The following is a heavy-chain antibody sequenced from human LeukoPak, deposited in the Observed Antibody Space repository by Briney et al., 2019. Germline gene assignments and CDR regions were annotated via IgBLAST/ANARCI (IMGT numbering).Heavy chain of an antibody. CDR3: ARDSGYYYDSSGYYISGYFDY. D-gene: IGHD3-22*01. V-gene: IGHV3-23*01. CDR1: GFTFSSYA. Sequence: GGSLRLSCAASGFTFSSYAVSWVRQAPGKGLEWVSAISGSGGSTYYADSVKGRFTISRDNAKNSLYLQMNSLRAEDTAVYYCARDSGYYYDSSGYYISGYFDYWGQGTLVTVSS. J-gene: IGHJ4*02. CDR2: ISGSGGST.